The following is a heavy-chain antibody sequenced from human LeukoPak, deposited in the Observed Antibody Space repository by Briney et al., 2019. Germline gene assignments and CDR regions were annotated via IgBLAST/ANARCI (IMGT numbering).Heavy chain of an antibody. Sequence: APVKVSCKASGYIFTNYAINWVRQAPGQGLEWMGWINTNTGKPTYAQGFTGRFVFSLDTSVSTAYLQISGLKAQDTAFYYCAREEYYDTSASTNFDYWGQGTLVTVSS. CDR3: AREEYYDTSASTNFDY. CDR1: GYIFTNYA. J-gene: IGHJ4*02. D-gene: IGHD3-22*01. CDR2: INTNTGKP. V-gene: IGHV7-4-1*02.